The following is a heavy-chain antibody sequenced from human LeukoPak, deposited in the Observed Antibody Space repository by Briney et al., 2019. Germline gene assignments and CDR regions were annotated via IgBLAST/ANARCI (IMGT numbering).Heavy chain of an antibody. CDR2: IHYSGST. CDR1: GSMYNYY. CDR3: ARLGSWYDVDI. Sequence: SETLSLTCTVSGSMYNYYWSWIRQPPGKGLEWIGYIHYSGSTNYNPSLKSRVTMSLDTSNNQVSLKLSSVTAADTAVYYCARLGSWYDVDIWGQGTMVTVSS. J-gene: IGHJ3*02. D-gene: IGHD6-13*01. V-gene: IGHV4-59*08.